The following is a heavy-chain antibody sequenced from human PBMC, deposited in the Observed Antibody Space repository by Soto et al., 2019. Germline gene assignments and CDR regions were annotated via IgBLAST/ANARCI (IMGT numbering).Heavy chain of an antibody. J-gene: IGHJ4*02. CDR3: ARGRANIVVEYFDY. Sequence: SETLSLTCTVSGGSISSYYWSWIRQPPGKGLEWIGYIYYSGSTNYNPSLKSRVTISVDTSKNQFSLKLSSVTAADTAVYYCARGRANIVVEYFDYWGQGTLVTVSS. CDR2: IYYSGST. D-gene: IGHD2-15*01. CDR1: GGSISSYY. V-gene: IGHV4-59*01.